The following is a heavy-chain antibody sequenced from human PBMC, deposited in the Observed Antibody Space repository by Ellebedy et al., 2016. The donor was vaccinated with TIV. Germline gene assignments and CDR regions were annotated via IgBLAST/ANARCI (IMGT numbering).Heavy chain of an antibody. J-gene: IGHJ4*02. CDR2: IFHRGTT. V-gene: IGHV4-39*01. CDR1: RVSITDPTYY. D-gene: IGHD3-10*01. CDR3: VRHKGSTLVRGKPHDY. Sequence: MPSETLSLTCTVSRVSITDPTYYWAWLRQPPGKGLDWLGTIFHRGTTYKSPALSSRVTISVDTSQNQFSLKLTSVTAADTAVYYCVRHKGSTLVRGKPHDYWGQGTLVTVSS.